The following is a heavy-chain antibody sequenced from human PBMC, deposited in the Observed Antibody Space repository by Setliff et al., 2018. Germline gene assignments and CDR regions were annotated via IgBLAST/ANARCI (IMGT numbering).Heavy chain of an antibody. V-gene: IGHV4-39*07. CDR2: IYHSGSS. D-gene: IGHD3-10*01. J-gene: IGHJ4*02. CDR1: GGSISSMSYY. CDR3: ARRDGSIRYREFFDY. Sequence: SETLSLTCTVSGGSISSMSYYWGWSRQPPGKGLEWIGSIYHSGSSYYNSSLRSRVTISVDTSKNQFSLKLSSVTAADTAVYYCARRDGSIRYREFFDYWGQGALVTVSS.